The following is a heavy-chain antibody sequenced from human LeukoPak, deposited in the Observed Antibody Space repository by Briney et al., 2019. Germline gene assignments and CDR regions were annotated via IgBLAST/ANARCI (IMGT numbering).Heavy chain of an antibody. V-gene: IGHV3-30-3*01. CDR2: ISYDGSKT. D-gene: IGHD2-15*01. Sequence: AGGSLRLSCAVSGFTFSSFAVHWVRQAPGKGLEWVAVISYDGSKTYYADSVKGRFTISRDNSKNTVYLQMNSLSTKDTAMYYCARDQSSGGRWLDYWGRGTLVTVSS. CDR1: GFTFSSFA. J-gene: IGHJ4*02. CDR3: ARDQSSGGRWLDY.